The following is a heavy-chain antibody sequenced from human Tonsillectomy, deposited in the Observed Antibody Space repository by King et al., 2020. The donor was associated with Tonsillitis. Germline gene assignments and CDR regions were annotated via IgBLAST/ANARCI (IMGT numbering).Heavy chain of an antibody. J-gene: IGHJ3*01. CDR3: ARGESDATSSRSDAFDV. V-gene: IGHV4-34*01. D-gene: IGHD6-6*01. CDR1: GGSFSGYY. CDR2: ISHSGKS. Sequence: VQLQQWGAGLLKPSGTLSLTCAVYGGSFSGYYWSWIRQPPGMGLEWIGEISHSGKSNYNPSLKSRVSILGDTSKSQVSLKLSSVTAADTAVYYFARGESDATSSRSDAFDVWGQGTMVTVSS.